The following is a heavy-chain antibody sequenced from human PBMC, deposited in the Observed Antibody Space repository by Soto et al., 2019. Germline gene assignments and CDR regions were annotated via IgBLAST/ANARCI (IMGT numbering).Heavy chain of an antibody. J-gene: IGHJ4*02. D-gene: IGHD2-21*02. CDR1: AFTFSSYA. Sequence: EVQLLESGGGLAQPGGSLRLSCAASAFTFSSYAMSWVRQAPGKGREWVSAVSGRGDSTYYADSVKGRFTISRDNSKNTLYLQMNSLRAEDTAVYYCAKGRASDCPGCTQDYWGQGTLVTVSS. CDR2: VSGRGDST. V-gene: IGHV3-23*01. CDR3: AKGRASDCPGCTQDY.